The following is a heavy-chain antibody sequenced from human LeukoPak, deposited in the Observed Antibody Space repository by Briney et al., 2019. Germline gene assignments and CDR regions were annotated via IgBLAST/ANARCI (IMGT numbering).Heavy chain of an antibody. Sequence: PSGTLSLTCAVSGVSISSSEWWIWVRQPPGQGLVWIGEIHRAGRTRYNPSLKSRVTISMDYSKNQFSLKLTSVTAADTAIYYCGKTDIYFNPIDYWGPGSLVTVSS. CDR2: IHRAGRT. CDR3: GKTDIYFNPIDY. V-gene: IGHV4-4*02. J-gene: IGHJ4*02. CDR1: GVSISSSEW. D-gene: IGHD3-9*01.